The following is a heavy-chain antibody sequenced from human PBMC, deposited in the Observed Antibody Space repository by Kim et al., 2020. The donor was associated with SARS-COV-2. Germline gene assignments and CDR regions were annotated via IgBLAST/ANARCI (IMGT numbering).Heavy chain of an antibody. CDR3: ARHTAGYSSGFYYFDY. CDR1: GGSISSSNYY. V-gene: IGHV4-39*01. J-gene: IGHJ4*02. Sequence: SETLSLTCTVSGGSISSSNYYWGWIRQPPGKGLEWIGSIYYSGSTYYNPSLKSRVTISVDTSKNQFSLKVSSVTAADTAVYYCARHTAGYSSGFYYFDYWGQGTLVTVSS. CDR2: IYYSGST. D-gene: IGHD5-18*01.